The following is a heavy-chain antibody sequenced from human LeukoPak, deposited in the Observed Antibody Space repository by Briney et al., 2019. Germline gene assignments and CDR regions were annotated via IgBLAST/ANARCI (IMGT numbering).Heavy chain of an antibody. J-gene: IGHJ4*02. V-gene: IGHV3-30*03. Sequence: PGGSLRLSCAASGFTFRSYSMNWVRQAPGKGLEWVALLSSGGINKHYADSVKGQFIISRDNSMNTLYLQMNSLRVEDTAVYYCARDHAGSGRAFDNWGQGTLVTVSS. D-gene: IGHD2-15*01. CDR1: GFTFRSYS. CDR3: ARDHAGSGRAFDN. CDR2: LSSGGINK.